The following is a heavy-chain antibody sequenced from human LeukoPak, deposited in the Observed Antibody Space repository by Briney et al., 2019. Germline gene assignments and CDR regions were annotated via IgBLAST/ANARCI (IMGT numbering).Heavy chain of an antibody. CDR2: INHSGST. Sequence: PSETLSLTCAVYGGSFSGYYWSWIRQPPGKGLEWIGEINHSGSTNYNPSLKSRVTISVDTSKNQFSLKLSSVTAADTAVYYCARGRYWVYWGQGTLVTVSS. J-gene: IGHJ4*02. V-gene: IGHV4-34*01. D-gene: IGHD2-8*02. CDR3: ARGRYWVY. CDR1: GGSFSGYY.